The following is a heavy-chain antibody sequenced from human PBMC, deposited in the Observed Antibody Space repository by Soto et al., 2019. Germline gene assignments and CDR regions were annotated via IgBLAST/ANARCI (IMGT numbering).Heavy chain of an antibody. D-gene: IGHD3-10*01. V-gene: IGHV3-23*01. CDR3: ATIYASGSYPYYYYMDV. Sequence: EVQLLESGGGLVQPGGSLRLSCAASGFTVSSYAMSWVRQAPGKGLEWVSGISGSGATTYFADSVKGRFTIYRDNSKNTLNLQVNSLRAEGTAIYYCATIYASGSYPYYYYMDVWGKGTTVTVSS. J-gene: IGHJ6*03. CDR1: GFTVSSYA. CDR2: ISGSGATT.